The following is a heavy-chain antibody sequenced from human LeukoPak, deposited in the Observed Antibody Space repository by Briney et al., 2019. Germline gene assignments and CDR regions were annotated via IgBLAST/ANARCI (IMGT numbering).Heavy chain of an antibody. V-gene: IGHV4-39*01. J-gene: IGHJ5*02. CDR1: GGSISSSSYY. D-gene: IGHD1-26*01. CDR3: ARHAPYSWSFNWFDP. CDR2: IYYSGST. Sequence: PSETLSLTCTVSGGSISSSSYYWGWIRQPPGKGLEWIGSIYYSGSTYYNPSLKSRVTISVDTSKNQFSLKLSSVTAADTAVYYCARHAPYSWSFNWFDPWGQGTLVTVSS.